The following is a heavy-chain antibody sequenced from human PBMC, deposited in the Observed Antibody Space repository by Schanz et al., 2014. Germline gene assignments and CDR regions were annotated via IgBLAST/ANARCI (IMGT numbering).Heavy chain of an antibody. J-gene: IGHJ4*02. V-gene: IGHV3-30*02. CDR2: IRYDGSNK. Sequence: QVHLVESGGGVVRPGGSLRLSCAASGFTFSSYGMHWVRQAPGKGLEWVAFIRYDGSNKYYADSVKGRFTISRDNSKNTLYVQMNSLRAEDTAVYYCAKSMYSTSWAFDFWGQGAQVTVSS. CDR3: AKSMYSTSWAFDF. CDR1: GFTFSSYG. D-gene: IGHD2-2*01.